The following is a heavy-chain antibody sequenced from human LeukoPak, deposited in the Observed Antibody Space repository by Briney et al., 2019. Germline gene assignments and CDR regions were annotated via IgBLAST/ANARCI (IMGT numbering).Heavy chain of an antibody. Sequence: SVKVSCKASGSTFSSYAISWVRQAPGQGLEWMGRIIPILGIANYAQKFQGRVTITADKSTSPAYMELSSLRSEDTAVYYCARDVRIVGATTGFDYWGQGTLVTVSS. D-gene: IGHD1-26*01. J-gene: IGHJ4*02. V-gene: IGHV1-69*04. CDR1: GSTFSSYA. CDR2: IIPILGIA. CDR3: ARDVRIVGATTGFDY.